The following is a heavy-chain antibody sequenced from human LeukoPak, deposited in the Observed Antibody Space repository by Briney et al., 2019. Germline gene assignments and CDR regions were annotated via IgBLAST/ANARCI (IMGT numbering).Heavy chain of an antibody. D-gene: IGHD5-18*01. J-gene: IGHJ6*03. Sequence: SETLSLTCTVSGGSISSYYWSWIRQPPGKGPEWIGYIYYSGSTNYNPSLKSRVTISVDTSKNQFSLKLSSVTAADTAVYYCARLDTVYYMDVWGKGTTVTVSS. V-gene: IGHV4-59*01. CDR2: IYYSGST. CDR3: ARLDTVYYMDV. CDR1: GGSISSYY.